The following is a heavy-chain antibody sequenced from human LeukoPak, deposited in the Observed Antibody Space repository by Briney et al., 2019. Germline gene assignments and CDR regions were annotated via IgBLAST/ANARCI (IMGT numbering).Heavy chain of an antibody. CDR3: ARDLSGISSATDAFDM. D-gene: IGHD1-14*01. Sequence: ASVKVSCRASGYTFTAYYIHWVRQAPGQGLEWMGRINPNSGGTDSAQRFQGRATMTRDTSMNTAYMELSRLRSDDTAVYYCARDLSGISSATDAFDMWGQGTMVTVSS. CDR1: GYTFTAYY. J-gene: IGHJ3*02. V-gene: IGHV1-2*06. CDR2: INPNSGGT.